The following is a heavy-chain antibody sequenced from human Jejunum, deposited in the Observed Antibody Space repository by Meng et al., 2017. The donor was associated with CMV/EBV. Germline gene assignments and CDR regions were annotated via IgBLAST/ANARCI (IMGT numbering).Heavy chain of an antibody. CDR1: GGSISSNYW. Sequence: AVSGGSISSNYWWSWVRQPPGKGLEWIGEISHSGSTKYNPSLKSRVTISVDKTKNDFSLKLTSVTAADTGVYFCARSPGYWSLDYWGQGTLVTVSS. V-gene: IGHV4-4*01. D-gene: IGHD2-8*02. CDR3: ARSPGYWSLDY. CDR2: ISHSGST. J-gene: IGHJ4*02.